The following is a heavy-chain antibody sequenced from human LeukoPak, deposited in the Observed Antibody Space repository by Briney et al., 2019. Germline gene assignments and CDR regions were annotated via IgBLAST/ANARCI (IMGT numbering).Heavy chain of an antibody. Sequence: ESGPVLAKPTETLTLTCTVSVFSLSSAIMGVIWIRQPPGKALEWLAHIFSNDEKSYSTSLKSTLTLSKDTSKSQVVLTMTNMDPVDTATYYCARLYSNYYYYYMDVWGKGTTVTVS. CDR2: IFSNDEK. J-gene: IGHJ6*03. CDR3: ARLYSNYYYYYMDV. CDR1: VFSLSSAIMG. D-gene: IGHD4-11*01. V-gene: IGHV2-26*01.